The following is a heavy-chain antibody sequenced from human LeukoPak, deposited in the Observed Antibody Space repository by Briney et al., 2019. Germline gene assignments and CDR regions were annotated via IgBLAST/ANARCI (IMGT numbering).Heavy chain of an antibody. J-gene: IGHJ4*02. D-gene: IGHD2-15*01. CDR3: AKDLRTLGGGLQVEGY. Sequence: PGGSLRLSCAASGFTFSNYDMSWVRQAPGKGLEWVSTISGNGGYTYYVDSVRGRFTISRDNSKNTLCLQMNSLRAEDTAVYYCAKDLRTLGGGLQVEGYWGQGTLVTVSS. CDR1: GFTFSNYD. CDR2: ISGNGGYT. V-gene: IGHV3-23*01.